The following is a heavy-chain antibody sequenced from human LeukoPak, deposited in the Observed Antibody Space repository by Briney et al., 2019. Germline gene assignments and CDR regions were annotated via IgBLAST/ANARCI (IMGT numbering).Heavy chain of an antibody. D-gene: IGHD5-18*01. Sequence: GGSLRLSCAASGFTVGRNHMSWVRQAPGKGLEWVSVFYSGGSTYYADSVKGRFTVSRDNSKNTLYLQMNSLRAEDTAVYYCARVPEGSGSYGSDWGQGTLVTVSS. CDR2: FYSGGST. V-gene: IGHV3-53*01. CDR1: GFTVGRNH. CDR3: ARVPEGSGSYGSD. J-gene: IGHJ4*02.